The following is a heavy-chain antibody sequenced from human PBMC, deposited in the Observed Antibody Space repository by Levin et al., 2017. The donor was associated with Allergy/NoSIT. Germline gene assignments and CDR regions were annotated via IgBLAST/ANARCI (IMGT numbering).Heavy chain of an antibody. D-gene: IGHD6-13*01. CDR1: EFTFSSYD. J-gene: IGHJ4*02. V-gene: IGHV3-23*01. Sequence: GGSLRLSCAASEFTFSSYDMSWVRQAPGKGLEWVSVISGSGGSSFYADSVKGRFTISRDNSKNTLYLQMNSLRVEDTAVYYCAKNRRYSSTWYDPEYYFDYWGQGTLVTVSS. CDR2: ISGSGGSS. CDR3: AKNRRYSSTWYDPEYYFDY.